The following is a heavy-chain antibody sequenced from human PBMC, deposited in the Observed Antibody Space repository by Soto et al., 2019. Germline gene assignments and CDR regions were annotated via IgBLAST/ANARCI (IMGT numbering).Heavy chain of an antibody. V-gene: IGHV1-69*13. CDR2: IIPIFGTA. D-gene: IGHD3-10*01. CDR3: ARVTSPVTMVRGVIYNWFDP. Sequence: SVKVSCKASGGTFSSYAISWVRQAPGQGLEWMGGIIPIFGTANYAQKFQGRVTITADESTSTAYMELGSLRSEDTAVYYCARVTSPVTMVRGVIYNWFDPWGQGTLVTV. CDR1: GGTFSSYA. J-gene: IGHJ5*02.